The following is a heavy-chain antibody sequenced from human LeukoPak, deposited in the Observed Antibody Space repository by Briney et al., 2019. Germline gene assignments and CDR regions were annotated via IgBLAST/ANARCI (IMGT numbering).Heavy chain of an antibody. J-gene: IGHJ6*03. V-gene: IGHV3-20*04. Sequence: GGSLRLSCAASGFTFDDYGMSWVRQAPGRGLEWVSGINWNGGSTGYADSVKGRFTISRDNAKNSLSLEMNSLRAEDTVFYYCARRMGAYYYMDVWGTGTTVTVSS. CDR1: GFTFDDYG. CDR2: INWNGGST. CDR3: ARRMGAYYYMDV. D-gene: IGHD3-16*01.